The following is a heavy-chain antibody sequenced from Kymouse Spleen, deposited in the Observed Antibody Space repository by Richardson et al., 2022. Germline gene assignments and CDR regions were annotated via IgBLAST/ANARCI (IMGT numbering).Heavy chain of an antibody. CDR1: GFTFSSYW. J-gene: IGHJ6*02. V-gene: IGHV3-74*01. CDR2: INSDGSST. D-gene: IGHD6-6*01. Sequence: EVQLVESGGGLVQPGGSLRLSCAASGFTFSSYWMHWVRQAPGKGLVWVSRINSDGSSTSYADSVKGRFTISRDNAKNTLYLQMNSLRAEDTAVYYCARASSSGYYYYGMDVWGQGTTVTVSS. CDR3: ARASSSGYYYYGMDV.